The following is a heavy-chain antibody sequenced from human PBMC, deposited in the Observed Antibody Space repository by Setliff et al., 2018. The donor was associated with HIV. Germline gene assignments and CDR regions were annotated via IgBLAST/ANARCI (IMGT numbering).Heavy chain of an antibody. J-gene: IGHJ1*01. D-gene: IGHD2-21*02. CDR2: INHSGST. CDR1: GESFSGYY. CDR3: ASRGIVVVTMSMPDEFFVH. V-gene: IGHV4-34*01. Sequence: ASETLSLTCAVYGESFSGYYWTWIRQSPGKGLEWIGEINHSGSTNYNPSLRGRVTISVDRSRNQFSLTLNSVTAADTATYYCASRGIVVVTMSMPDEFFVHWGHGTLVTVSS.